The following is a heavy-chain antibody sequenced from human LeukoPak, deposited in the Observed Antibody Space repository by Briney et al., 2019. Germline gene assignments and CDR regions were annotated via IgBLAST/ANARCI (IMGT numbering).Heavy chain of an antibody. D-gene: IGHD5-12*01. Sequence: SQTLSLTCTVSGGSISSGSYYWGWLRQPAGKGLEWIGRIYTSGSTNYHPSLQSRVTISVDTSKNQFSLKLSSVTAADTAVYYCARGPRGGYDYYWGQGTLVTVSS. CDR2: IYTSGST. J-gene: IGHJ4*02. V-gene: IGHV4-61*02. CDR1: GGSISSGSYY. CDR3: ARGPRGGYDYY.